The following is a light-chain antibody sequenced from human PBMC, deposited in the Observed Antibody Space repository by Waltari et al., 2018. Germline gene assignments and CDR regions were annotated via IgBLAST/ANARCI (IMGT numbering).Light chain of an antibody. CDR2: DVT. CDR3: CSFRSSSTWV. J-gene: IGLJ3*02. Sequence: QSALTQPASVSGSPGQSITISCTGTSSDGGGYNYVSWYQQLPGKAPKLMIYDVTNRPSGVSNRFSGSKSGNTASLTISGLQAEDEADYYCCSFRSSSTWVFGGGTKLTVL. V-gene: IGLV2-14*01. CDR1: SSDGGGYNY.